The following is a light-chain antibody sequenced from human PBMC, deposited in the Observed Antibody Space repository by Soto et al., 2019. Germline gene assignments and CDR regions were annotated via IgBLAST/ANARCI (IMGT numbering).Light chain of an antibody. V-gene: IGKV3-11*01. CDR1: QSFRGL. J-gene: IGKJ5*01. CDR2: DAY. Sequence: PGERATLSGRASQSFRGLLAWYQQKPGQAPRLLIYDAYNRATGIPPRFSGSGSGTDFTLTITSLQPEDSATYYCQQTYATPLTFGQGTRLEIK. CDR3: QQTYATPLT.